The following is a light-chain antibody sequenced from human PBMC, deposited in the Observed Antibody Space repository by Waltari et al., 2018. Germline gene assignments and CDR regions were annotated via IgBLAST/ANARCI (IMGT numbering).Light chain of an antibody. V-gene: IGLV2-14*03. CDR3: GSYTSSDTWI. Sequence: QSALTQPASVSGSPGQSFTISCTGTSDDVGGDDYVSWYQHHPGQAPKLIIYDVSDRPSGVSNRCSGSRSANTASLAISGLQAEDEAHYYCGSYTSSDTWIFGGGTKLTVL. CDR1: SDDVGGDDY. J-gene: IGLJ2*01. CDR2: DVS.